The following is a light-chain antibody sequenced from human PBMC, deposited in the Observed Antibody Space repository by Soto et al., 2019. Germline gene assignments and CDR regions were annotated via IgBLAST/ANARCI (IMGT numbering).Light chain of an antibody. CDR2: STN. Sequence: QAVVTQEPSFSVSPGRTVTLTCGLSSGSVSTSYYPSWYQQTPGQAPRTLIYSTNTRSSGVPDRFSGSILGSKAALTITGAQADDESDYHCVLYVGSGIWVFGGGTKLTVL. CDR3: VLYVGSGIWV. J-gene: IGLJ3*02. CDR1: SGSVSTSYY. V-gene: IGLV8-61*01.